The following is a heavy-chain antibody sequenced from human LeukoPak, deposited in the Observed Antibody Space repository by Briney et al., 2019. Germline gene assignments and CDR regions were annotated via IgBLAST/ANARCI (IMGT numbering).Heavy chain of an antibody. Sequence: PGGSLRLSCAASGFTFSSYSMNWVRQAPGKGLEWISSISSSSSYIYYADSVKGRFTISRDNAKNSLYLQMNSLRAEDTAVYYCARDKSDIVVVPAAEKIDYYGMDVWGQGTTVTVSS. CDR1: GFTFSSYS. D-gene: IGHD2-2*01. CDR2: ISSSSSYI. V-gene: IGHV3-21*01. J-gene: IGHJ6*02. CDR3: ARDKSDIVVVPAAEKIDYYGMDV.